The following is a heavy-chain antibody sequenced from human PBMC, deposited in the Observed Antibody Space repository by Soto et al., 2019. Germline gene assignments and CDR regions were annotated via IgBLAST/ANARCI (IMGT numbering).Heavy chain of an antibody. V-gene: IGHV3-74*01. Sequence: GGSLRFSCAASGLTFSSYWMHWVRQAPGKGLVWVSRINSDGSSTSYADSVKGRFTISRDNAKNTLYLQMNSLRAEDTAVYYCASGVYFGRAFDIWGQGTMVTVSS. CDR1: GLTFSSYW. CDR2: INSDGSST. D-gene: IGHD3-9*01. J-gene: IGHJ3*02. CDR3: ASGVYFGRAFDI.